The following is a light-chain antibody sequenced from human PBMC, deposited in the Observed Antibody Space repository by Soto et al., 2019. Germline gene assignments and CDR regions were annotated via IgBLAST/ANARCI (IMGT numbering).Light chain of an antibody. Sequence: DLVMTQTPLSLSVTPGQPASISCKSSQSLLHSDGRTYLFWYLQKPGQSPQLLIYEGSNRFSGVPDRFIGSGSGIDFSLKISRVEAEDVGVYYCLQSIQIPHTFGQGTKLEIK. V-gene: IGKV2D-29*02. CDR2: EGS. J-gene: IGKJ2*01. CDR1: QSLLHSDGRTY. CDR3: LQSIQIPHT.